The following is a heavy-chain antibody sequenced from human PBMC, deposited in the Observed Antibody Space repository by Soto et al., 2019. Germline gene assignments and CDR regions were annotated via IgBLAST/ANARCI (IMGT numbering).Heavy chain of an antibody. CDR1: GFTFSSYG. D-gene: IGHD6-19*01. V-gene: IGHV3-30*03. CDR2: ISYDGSNK. Sequence: PGGSLRLSCAASGFTFSSYGMHWVRQAPGKGLEWVAVISYDGSNKYYADSVKGRFTISRDNSKNTLYLQMNSLRAEDTAVYFCARALAVGSTSLDYWGLGTRVTVSS. CDR3: ARALAVGSTSLDY. J-gene: IGHJ4*02.